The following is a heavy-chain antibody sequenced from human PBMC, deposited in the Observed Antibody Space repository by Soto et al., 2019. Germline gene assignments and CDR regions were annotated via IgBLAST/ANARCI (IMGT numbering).Heavy chain of an antibody. CDR2: ISGSGGST. CDR3: AKARGYYGSGSSPQRRYYFDY. J-gene: IGHJ4*02. V-gene: IGHV3-23*01. D-gene: IGHD3-10*01. Sequence: VQLLESGGGLVQPGGSLRLSCAASGFTFSSYAMSWVRQAPGKGLEWVSAISGSGGSTYYADSVKGRFTISRDNSKNTLYLQMNSLRAEDTAVYYCAKARGYYGSGSSPQRRYYFDYWGQGTLVTVSS. CDR1: GFTFSSYA.